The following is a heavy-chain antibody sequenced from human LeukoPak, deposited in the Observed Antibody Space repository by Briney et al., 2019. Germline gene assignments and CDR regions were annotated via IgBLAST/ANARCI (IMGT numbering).Heavy chain of an antibody. D-gene: IGHD3-3*01. CDR3: ARGTYYDFWSGYFRGYYYYYMDV. Sequence: ASVKVSCKASGGTFSSYAISWVRQAPGQGLEWMGGIIPIFGTANYAQKFQGRVTITADKSTSTAYMELSSLRSEDTAVYYCARGTYYDFWSGYFRGYYYYYMDVWGKGTTVTVSS. V-gene: IGHV1-69*06. J-gene: IGHJ6*03. CDR1: GGTFSSYA. CDR2: IIPIFGTA.